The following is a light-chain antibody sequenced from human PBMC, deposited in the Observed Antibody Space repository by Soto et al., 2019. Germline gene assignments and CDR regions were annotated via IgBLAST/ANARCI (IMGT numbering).Light chain of an antibody. CDR3: QKYNSAPRT. V-gene: IGKV1-39*01. CDR1: QSISSY. CDR2: AAS. J-gene: IGKJ1*01. Sequence: IQMTQSPSSLSASVGDRVTITCRASQSISSYLNWYQQKPGKAPKLLIYAASSLQSGVPSRFSGSGSGTDFTLTISSLQPEDVATYYCQKYNSAPRTFGQGTKVDI.